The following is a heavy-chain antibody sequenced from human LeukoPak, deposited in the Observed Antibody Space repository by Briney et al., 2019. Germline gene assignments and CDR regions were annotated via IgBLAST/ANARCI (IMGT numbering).Heavy chain of an antibody. D-gene: IGHD6-25*01. J-gene: IGHJ4*02. CDR3: AGNLQGGYAAS. Sequence: ASVKVSCKASGYTFTNYGINWVRQAPGQGLEWMGWISADKGNTHYAQNLQGRVTMTTDTSTNTAYMELRSLRSDDTAVYYCAGNLQGGYAASWGQGTLVTVSS. CDR1: GYTFTNYG. CDR2: ISADKGNT. V-gene: IGHV1-18*01.